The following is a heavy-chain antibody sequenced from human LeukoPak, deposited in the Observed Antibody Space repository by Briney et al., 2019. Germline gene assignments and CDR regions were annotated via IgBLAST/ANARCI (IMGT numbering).Heavy chain of an antibody. CDR3: ARGGYQLLWY. Sequence: GGSLRLSCAASGFTFSTYWMSWVRQAPGTGLEWVASIKQDGSEKSYVDSVKGRFTISRDNAKNSLYLQMDSLRAEDTAVYYCARGGYQLLWYWGQGTLVTVSS. V-gene: IGHV3-7*04. CDR2: IKQDGSEK. J-gene: IGHJ4*02. CDR1: GFTFSTYW. D-gene: IGHD2-2*01.